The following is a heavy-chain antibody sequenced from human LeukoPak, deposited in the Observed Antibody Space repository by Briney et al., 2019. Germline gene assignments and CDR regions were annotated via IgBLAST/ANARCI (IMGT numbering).Heavy chain of an antibody. V-gene: IGHV4-59*08. D-gene: IGHD6-13*01. CDR2: VFYSGSP. Sequence: SETMSLTCTVSGGSISSYSWGWIRQPPGKEMEWIGYVFYSGSPSYNPSLKGRVTISGDTPKNQFSLKQTSVTAADTAAYYCARQRGSSWNYFDYWGQGTLVTVSS. J-gene: IGHJ4*02. CDR1: GGSISSYS. CDR3: ARQRGSSWNYFDY.